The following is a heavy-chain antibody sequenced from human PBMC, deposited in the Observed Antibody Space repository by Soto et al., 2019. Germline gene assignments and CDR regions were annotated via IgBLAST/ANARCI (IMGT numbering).Heavy chain of an antibody. CDR3: ARDLVAAAGILIYYMDV. CDR1: GFTFSSYS. CDR2: ISSSSSYI. J-gene: IGHJ6*03. V-gene: IGHV3-21*01. D-gene: IGHD6-13*01. Sequence: EVQLVESGGGLVKPGGSLRLSCAASGFTFSSYSMNWVRQAPGKGLEWVSSISSSSSYIYYADSVKGRFTISRDNAKNSLYLQMNSLRAEVTAVYYCARDLVAAAGILIYYMDVWGKGTTVTVSS.